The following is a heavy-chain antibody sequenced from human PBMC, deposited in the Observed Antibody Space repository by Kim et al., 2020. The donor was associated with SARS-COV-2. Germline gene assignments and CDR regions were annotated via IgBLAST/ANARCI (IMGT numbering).Heavy chain of an antibody. D-gene: IGHD5-12*01. Sequence: YHPSLNSRITISLDTSKNQFSLNLSSVTAADTAVYYCARVGTDTVATVDYWGQGTLVTVSS. V-gene: IGHV4-39*07. J-gene: IGHJ4*02. CDR3: ARVGTDTVATVDY.